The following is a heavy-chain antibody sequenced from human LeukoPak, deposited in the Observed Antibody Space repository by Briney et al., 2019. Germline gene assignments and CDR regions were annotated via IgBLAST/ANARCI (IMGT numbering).Heavy chain of an antibody. CDR2: INHSGST. D-gene: IGHD4-17*01. CDR1: GGSFSGYY. J-gene: IGHJ6*03. Sequence: SETLSLTCAVYGGSFSGYYWSWIRQPPGKGLEWIGEINHSGSTYYNPSPKSRVTISVDTSKNQFSLKLSSVTAADTAVYYCAEGYGDYVHSYYMDVWGKGTTVTVSS. CDR3: AEGYGDYVHSYYMDV. V-gene: IGHV4-34*01.